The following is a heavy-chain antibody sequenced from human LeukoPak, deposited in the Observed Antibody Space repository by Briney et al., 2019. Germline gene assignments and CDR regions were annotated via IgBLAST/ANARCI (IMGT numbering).Heavy chain of an antibody. CDR1: GYTFTGYY. J-gene: IGHJ4*02. Sequence: ASVKVSCKASGYTFTGYYMHWVRQAPGQGLEWMGRINPNSGGTNYAQKFQGRVTMTRDTSISTAYMELSRLRSDDTAVYYCARGDTIFAPIDYWGQGTLVTVSS. CDR2: INPNSGGT. CDR3: ARGDTIFAPIDY. V-gene: IGHV1-2*06. D-gene: IGHD3-3*01.